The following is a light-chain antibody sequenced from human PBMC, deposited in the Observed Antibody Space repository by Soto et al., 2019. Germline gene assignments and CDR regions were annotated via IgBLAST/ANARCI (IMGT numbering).Light chain of an antibody. Sequence: EVVLAQSPGTLSLSPGERATLSCRASQTVGTTYLAWYQHKPGQAPRLLIYGASTRATGIPDRFSGSRSGTHFPLTLSRLEPEDFAVYYCQPYGNSPFTFGQGTRRE. J-gene: IGKJ5*01. V-gene: IGKV3-20*01. CDR2: GAS. CDR1: QTVGTTY. CDR3: QPYGNSPFT.